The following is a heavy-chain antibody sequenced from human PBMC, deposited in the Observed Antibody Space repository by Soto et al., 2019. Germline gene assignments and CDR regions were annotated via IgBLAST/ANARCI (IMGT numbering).Heavy chain of an antibody. CDR1: GGSFSGYY. Sequence: QVQLQQWGAGLLKPSETLSLTCAVYGGSFSGYYWSWIRQPPGKGLEWIGEVNHSGSTNYNPSLKSRVTISVDTSKNQFSLKLSSVAAADTAVYYCARFRALNSHRRGYYYYYYMDVWGKGTTVTVSS. CDR3: ARFRALNSHRRGYYYYYYMDV. V-gene: IGHV4-34*01. D-gene: IGHD3-10*01. J-gene: IGHJ6*03. CDR2: VNHSGST.